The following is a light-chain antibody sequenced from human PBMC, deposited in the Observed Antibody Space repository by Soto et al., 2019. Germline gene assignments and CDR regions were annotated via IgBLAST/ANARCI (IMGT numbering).Light chain of an antibody. CDR2: EVS. CDR3: SSYTRSRSLV. Sequence: QSALTQPASVSGSPGQSITISCTGTSSDVGGYNYVSWYQQHPGKAPKLMMSEVSYRPSGVSNRYSGSKSGNTASLTSSGLQAEDEAEYYCSSYTRSRSLVFGGGTKHTVL. J-gene: IGLJ2*01. V-gene: IGLV2-14*01. CDR1: SSDVGGYNY.